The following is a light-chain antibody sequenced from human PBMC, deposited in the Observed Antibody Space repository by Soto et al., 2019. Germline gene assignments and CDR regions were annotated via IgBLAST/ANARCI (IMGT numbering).Light chain of an antibody. CDR2: LGS. V-gene: IGKV2-28*01. Sequence: DLVMTQSPLSLPVTPGEPASISCRSSQSLRHSNGYNYLDWYLQKPGQSPQLLIYLGSDRASGVPDRFSGSGSGTAFTLKISRVEAEDVGVYYCMQALQTPITFGQGTRLEIK. CDR1: QSLRHSNGYNY. CDR3: MQALQTPIT. J-gene: IGKJ5*01.